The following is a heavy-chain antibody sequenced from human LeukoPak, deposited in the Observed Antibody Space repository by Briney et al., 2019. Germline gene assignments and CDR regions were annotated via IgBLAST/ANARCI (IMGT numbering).Heavy chain of an antibody. CDR2: INPNSGGT. D-gene: IGHD3-10*01. V-gene: IGHV1-2*02. CDR3: ARDAGSGSYYRFFDY. Sequence: ASVKLSCKASGYTFTGYYMHWVRRAPGQGLEWMEWINPNSGGTNYAQKFQGRVTMTRDTSISTAYMELSRLRSDDTAVYYCARDAGSGSYYRFFDYWGQGTLLTVSS. J-gene: IGHJ4*02. CDR1: GYTFTGYY.